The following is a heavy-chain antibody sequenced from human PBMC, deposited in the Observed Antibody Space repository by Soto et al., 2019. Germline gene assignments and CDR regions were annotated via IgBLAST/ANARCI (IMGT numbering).Heavy chain of an antibody. CDR2: IKDKTDGGTT. CDR1: GFTFSNMW. Sequence: PGGSLRLSCAASGFTFSNMWMSWFRQAPGKGLEWVGRIKDKTDGGTTDYAAPVKGRFAISRDDSKSRLYLQMNSLKTDDTAVYYCTTGHYWGQGTLVTVSS. V-gene: IGHV3-15*01. J-gene: IGHJ4*02. CDR3: TTGHY.